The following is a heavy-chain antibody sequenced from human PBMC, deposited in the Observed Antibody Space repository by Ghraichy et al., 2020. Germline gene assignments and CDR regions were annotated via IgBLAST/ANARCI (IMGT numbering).Heavy chain of an antibody. Sequence: SETLSLTCTVSGGSISSSSYYWGWIRQPPGKGLEWIGSIYYSGSTYYNPSLKSRVTISVDTSKNQFSLKLSSVTAADTAVYYCARPAGIYCGGDCYWGYFDYWGQGTLVTVSS. CDR1: GGSISSSSYY. CDR3: ARPAGIYCGGDCYWGYFDY. V-gene: IGHV4-39*07. CDR2: IYYSGST. D-gene: IGHD2-21*01. J-gene: IGHJ4*02.